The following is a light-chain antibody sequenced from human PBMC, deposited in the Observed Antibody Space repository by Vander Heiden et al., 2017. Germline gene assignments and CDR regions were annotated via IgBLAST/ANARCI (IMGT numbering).Light chain of an antibody. CDR1: QSVSSS. CDR2: GAS. V-gene: IGKV3-15*01. J-gene: IGKJ4*01. CDR3: QQYNSWPLT. Sequence: ELLMTHSPATLSMSPGERATLPCRASQSVSSSLAWYQQKPGQAPRLLIYGASTRATGIPARFSGSGSGTEFTLTISSLQSEDFAVYYCQQYNSWPLTFGGGTKVEIK.